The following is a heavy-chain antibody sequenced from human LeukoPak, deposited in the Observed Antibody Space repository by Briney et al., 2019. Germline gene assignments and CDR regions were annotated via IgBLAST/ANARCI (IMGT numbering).Heavy chain of an antibody. CDR3: ARGPEYYYDSSGYYWFDY. V-gene: IGHV3-33*08. D-gene: IGHD3-22*01. Sequence: GGSLRLSCVASGFTFSSFWMHWVRQAPGKGLEWVAVIWYDGSNKYYADSVKGRFTISRDNSKNTLYLQMNSLRAEDTAVYYCARGPEYYYDSSGYYWFDYWGQGTLVTVSS. CDR2: IWYDGSNK. J-gene: IGHJ4*02. CDR1: GFTFSSFW.